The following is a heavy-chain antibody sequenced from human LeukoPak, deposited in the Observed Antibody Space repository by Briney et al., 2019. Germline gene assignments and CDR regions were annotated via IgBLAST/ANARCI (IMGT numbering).Heavy chain of an antibody. CDR2: INHSGST. CDR1: GGSVSSGSYY. J-gene: IGHJ4*02. CDR3: ARGRYCSSTSCYYFDY. Sequence: SETLSLTCTVSGGSVSSGSYYWSWIRQPPGKGLEWIGEINHSGSTNYNPSLKSRVTISVDTSKNQFSLKLSSVTAADTAVYYCARGRYCSSTSCYYFDYWGQGTLVTVSS. V-gene: IGHV4-61*01. D-gene: IGHD2-2*01.